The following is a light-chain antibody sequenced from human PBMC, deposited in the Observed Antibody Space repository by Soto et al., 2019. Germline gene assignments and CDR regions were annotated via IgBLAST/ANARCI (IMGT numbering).Light chain of an antibody. CDR2: AAS. J-gene: IGKJ2*01. CDR1: QSISSY. CDR3: QQSYSTPV. V-gene: IGKV1-39*01. Sequence: DIQMTQSPSSLSASVGDRVTITCRASQSISSYLNWYQQKPGKAPKLLIYAASSLQSGVPSRFSGSGSGTXFXLXISSLQPEDFATYYCQQSYSTPVFGQGTKLEIK.